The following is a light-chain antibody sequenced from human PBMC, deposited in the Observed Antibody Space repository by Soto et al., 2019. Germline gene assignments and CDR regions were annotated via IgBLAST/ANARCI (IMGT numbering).Light chain of an antibody. V-gene: IGLV3-21*02. J-gene: IGLJ2*01. CDR1: DIGSET. CDR2: ADS. Sequence: SYELTQPPSVSLAPGQTASISCGGNDIGSETVHWYQQKPGQAPVLVVYADSDRPSGIPDRFSGSSSGSTATLTISRVEAGDEADYYCQVWDSSNDQVVFGGGTKVTVL. CDR3: QVWDSSNDQVV.